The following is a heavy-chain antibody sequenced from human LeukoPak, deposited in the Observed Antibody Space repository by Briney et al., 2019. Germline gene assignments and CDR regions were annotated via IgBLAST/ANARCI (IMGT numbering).Heavy chain of an antibody. CDR3: ARGGVWRLQYLVSVLGFDAFDI. CDR2: INHSGGT. CDR1: GGSFSGYY. D-gene: IGHD4-11*01. J-gene: IGHJ3*02. Sequence: PSETLSLTCAVYGGSFSGYYWSWIRQPPGKGLEWIGEINHSGGTNYNPSLKSRVTISVDTSKNQFSLKLSSVTAADTAVYYCARGGVWRLQYLVSVLGFDAFDIWGQGTMVTVSS. V-gene: IGHV4-34*01.